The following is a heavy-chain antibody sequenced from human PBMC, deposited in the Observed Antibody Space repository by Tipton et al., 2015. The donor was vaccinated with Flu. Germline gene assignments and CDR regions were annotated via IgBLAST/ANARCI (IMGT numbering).Heavy chain of an antibody. D-gene: IGHD2-2*01. Sequence: QVQLVQSGAEVKKPGASVKVSCKASGYTFTGYFMHWVRQAPGQGLEWMGRIIPNNGGTNYAQKFRGRVTMTRDTSTSTAYMELSSLTSDDTAVYYCARGVGSCSGSTCFHWFDPWGQGTLVTVSS. CDR3: ARGVGSCSGSTCFHWFDP. V-gene: IGHV1-2*06. J-gene: IGHJ5*02. CDR2: IIPNNGGT. CDR1: GYTFTGYF.